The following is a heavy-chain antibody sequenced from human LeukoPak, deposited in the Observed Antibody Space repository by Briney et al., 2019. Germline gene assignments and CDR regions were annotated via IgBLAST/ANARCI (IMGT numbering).Heavy chain of an antibody. J-gene: IGHJ6*03. D-gene: IGHD5-18*01. Sequence: SETLSLTCTVSGGSISSSSYYWSWIRQPPGKGLEWIGYIYYSGSTNYNPSLKSRVTISVDTSKNQFSLKLSSVTAADTAVYYCARGYSYGYTWYYYYMDVWGKGTTVTVSS. CDR3: ARGYSYGYTWYYYYMDV. CDR2: IYYSGST. CDR1: GGSISSSSYY. V-gene: IGHV4-61*01.